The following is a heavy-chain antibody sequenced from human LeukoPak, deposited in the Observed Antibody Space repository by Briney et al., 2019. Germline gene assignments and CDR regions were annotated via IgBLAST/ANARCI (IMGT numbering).Heavy chain of an antibody. CDR2: ISGSGTTT. Sequence: PGGSLRLSCAASGFTFSNYAMSWVRQAPGKGLDWVSAISGSGTTTYYADSVKGRFTISRDISKSTLYLQMNSLRAEDTAVYYCAKPLSAASGTDFHYWGQGTLATVSS. V-gene: IGHV3-23*01. CDR3: AKPLSAASGTDFHY. CDR1: GFTFSNYA. J-gene: IGHJ4*02. D-gene: IGHD6-13*01.